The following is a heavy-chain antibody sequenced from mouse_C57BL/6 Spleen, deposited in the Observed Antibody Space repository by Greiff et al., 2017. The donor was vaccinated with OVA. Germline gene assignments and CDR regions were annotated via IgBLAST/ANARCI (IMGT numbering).Heavy chain of an antibody. J-gene: IGHJ3*01. CDR3: AGNDYDGVAY. V-gene: IGHV1-58*01. Sequence: EVQLQQSGAELVRPGSSVKMSCKTSGYTFTSYGINWVKQRPGQGLEWIGYIYIGNGYTEYTEKFKGKATLTSDTSSSTAYMQISSLTSEDAAIYFCAGNDYDGVAYWGQGTLVTVSA. CDR1: GYTFTSYG. CDR2: IYIGNGYT. D-gene: IGHD2-4*01.